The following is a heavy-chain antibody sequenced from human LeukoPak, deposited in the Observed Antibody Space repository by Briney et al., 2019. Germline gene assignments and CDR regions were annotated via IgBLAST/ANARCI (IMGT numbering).Heavy chain of an antibody. V-gene: IGHV3-11*01. D-gene: IGHD3-10*01. CDR2: ISSSGSTI. CDR3: ARSRNYGSGSYNY. CDR1: GFTFSDYY. J-gene: IGHJ4*02. Sequence: GGSLRLSCVASGFTFSDYYMNWIRQAPGKGLEWISYISSSGSTIYYADSVKGRFTISRNNAKKSLYLQMNSLRAEDTAVYYCARSRNYGSGSYNYWGQGTLVTVSS.